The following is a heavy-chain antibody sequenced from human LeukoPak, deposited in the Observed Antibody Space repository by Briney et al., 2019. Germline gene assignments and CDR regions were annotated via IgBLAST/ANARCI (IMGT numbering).Heavy chain of an antibody. Sequence: SETLSLTCTVSGGSISTYYWSWIRQPPGKGLEWIGYIYDSGGTNYSPSLKSRVTISVDTSKNQFSLRLNSVTAADTAVYYCARGPMVRGVHYFGYWGKGTLDSVSS. J-gene: IGHJ4*02. V-gene: IGHV4-59*01. CDR1: GGSISTYY. CDR2: IYDSGGT. CDR3: ARGPMVRGVHYFGY. D-gene: IGHD3-10*01.